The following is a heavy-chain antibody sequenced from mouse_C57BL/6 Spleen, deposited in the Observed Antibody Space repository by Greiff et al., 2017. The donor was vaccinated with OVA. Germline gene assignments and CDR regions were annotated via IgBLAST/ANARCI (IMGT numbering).Heavy chain of an antibody. Sequence: QVQLQQSGAELARPGASVKMSCKASGYTFTSYTMHWVKQSPGQGLEWIGYINPSSGYTKYNQKFKDKATLTADKSSSTAYMQLSSLTSEDSAVYYCARGGSRGYLDYWGQGTTLTVSS. CDR1: GYTFTSYT. CDR2: INPSSGYT. CDR3: ARGGSRGYLDY. D-gene: IGHD1-1*02. J-gene: IGHJ2*01. V-gene: IGHV1-4*01.